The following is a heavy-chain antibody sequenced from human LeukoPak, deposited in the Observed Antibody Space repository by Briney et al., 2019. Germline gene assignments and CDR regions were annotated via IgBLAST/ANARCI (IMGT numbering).Heavy chain of an antibody. CDR2: IIPIFGTA. CDR3: TTRACHAGGCSSSFYYYYGLHF. V-gene: IGHV1-69*13. D-gene: IGHD3-16*01. CDR1: GDSISNYA. Sequence: ASVKVSCKASGDSISNYAVSWVRQAPGQGFEWMGGIIPIFGTADYAQKFQGRVTITADQSTSTTYMALSSLKSEDTATYYCTTRACHAGGCSSSFYYYYGLHFWGQGTTVSVSS. J-gene: IGHJ6*02.